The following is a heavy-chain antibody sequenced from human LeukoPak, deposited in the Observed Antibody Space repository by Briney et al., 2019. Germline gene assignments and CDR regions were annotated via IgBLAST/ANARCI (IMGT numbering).Heavy chain of an antibody. J-gene: IGHJ4*02. D-gene: IGHD5-18*01. CDR2: LSPDGSSS. CDR1: EFTFSTYW. Sequence: GGSLRLSCAASEFTFSTYWMHWVRQAPGKGLVWVSRLSPDGSSSIYADSVRGRFTVSRDNSKNTLYLQMSSLRPEDTAVYYCAKEKYRGYSYGSGDYWGQGTLVTVSS. V-gene: IGHV3-74*01. CDR3: AKEKYRGYSYGSGDY.